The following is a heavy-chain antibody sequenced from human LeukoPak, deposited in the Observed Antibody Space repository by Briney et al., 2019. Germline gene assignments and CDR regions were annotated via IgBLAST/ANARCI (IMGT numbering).Heavy chain of an antibody. Sequence: GGSLILSCEVSGFRFSDYWMGWVRQAPGKGLEWVANINEDGREYYYVDSVKGRITISRHNAKNSLYLQMTSLRADDTAVYYCARGGDPGSIDYWGQGTLVTVSS. J-gene: IGHJ4*02. CDR3: ARGGDPGSIDY. CDR1: GFRFSDYW. D-gene: IGHD3-10*01. V-gene: IGHV3-7*01. CDR2: INEDGREY.